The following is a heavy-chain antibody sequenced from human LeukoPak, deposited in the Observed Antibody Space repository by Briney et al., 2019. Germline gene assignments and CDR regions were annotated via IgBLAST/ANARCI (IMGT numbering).Heavy chain of an antibody. Sequence: PGGSLRLSCAASGFAFSSYWMSWVRQAPGKGLEWVANIKQDGSEKYYVDSVKGRFTISRDNAKNSLYLQMNSLRAEDTAVYYCARVGVGARSDYWGQGTLVTVSS. D-gene: IGHD1-26*01. J-gene: IGHJ4*02. CDR3: ARVGVGARSDY. V-gene: IGHV3-7*01. CDR2: IKQDGSEK. CDR1: GFAFSSYW.